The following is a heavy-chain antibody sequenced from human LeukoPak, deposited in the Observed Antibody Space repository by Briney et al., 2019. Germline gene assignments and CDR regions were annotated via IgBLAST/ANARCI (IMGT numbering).Heavy chain of an antibody. D-gene: IGHD3-9*01. CDR1: GGSFSGYY. Sequence: ASETLSLTCAVYGGSFSGYYWSWIRQPPGKGLEWIGEINHSGSTNYNPSLKSRVTISVDTSKNQFSLKLSSVTAADTAVYYCARRTGYYGILTGYSSFIRFDYWGQGTLVTVSS. CDR3: ARRTGYYGILTGYSSFIRFDY. J-gene: IGHJ4*02. V-gene: IGHV4-34*01. CDR2: INHSGST.